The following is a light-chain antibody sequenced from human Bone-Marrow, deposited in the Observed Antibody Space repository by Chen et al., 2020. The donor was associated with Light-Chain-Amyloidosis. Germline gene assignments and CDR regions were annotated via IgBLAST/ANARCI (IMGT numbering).Light chain of an antibody. CDR3: AAWDDSLSGRV. J-gene: IGLJ3*02. CDR2: RNN. V-gene: IGLV1-47*01. CDR1: SSNIGSNY. Sequence: QSVLTQPPSASGTPGQRVPISYSGSSSNIGSNYVYWYQQLPGTAPKLLIYRNNQRPSGVPDRFSGSKSGTSASLAISGLRSEDEADYYCAAWDDSLSGRVFGGGTKLTVL.